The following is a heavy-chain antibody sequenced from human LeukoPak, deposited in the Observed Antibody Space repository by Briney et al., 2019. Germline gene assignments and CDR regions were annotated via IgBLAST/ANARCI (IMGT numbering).Heavy chain of an antibody. CDR1: GYTFTDSY. J-gene: IGHJ4*02. CDR3: ARAPYRSSSIY. Sequence: ASVKVSCKASGYTFTDSYIHWVRQAPGQGLEWMGWISGNNGNTNYAQKVQGRVTMTTDTSTSTAYMELRGLRSDDTAVYYCARAPYRSSSIYWGQGTLVTVSS. V-gene: IGHV1-18*04. D-gene: IGHD6-6*01. CDR2: ISGNNGNT.